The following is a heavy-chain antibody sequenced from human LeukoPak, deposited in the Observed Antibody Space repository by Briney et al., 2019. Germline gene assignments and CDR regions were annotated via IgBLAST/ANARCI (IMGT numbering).Heavy chain of an antibody. V-gene: IGHV3-30*03. CDR2: IAYDGINN. Sequence: PGGSLRLSCAASGFTFSSYGMHWVRQAPGNGLEWVAVIAYDGINNYYADSVKGRFTISRDNSNNTLYLQMNSLRAEDTAVYYCARDAASIQDYWGQGTLLTVSS. CDR3: ARDAASIQDY. J-gene: IGHJ4*02. D-gene: IGHD6-13*01. CDR1: GFTFSSYG.